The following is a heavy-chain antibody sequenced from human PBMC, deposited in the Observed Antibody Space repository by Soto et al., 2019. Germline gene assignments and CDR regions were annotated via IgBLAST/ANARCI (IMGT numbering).Heavy chain of an antibody. Sequence: SETLSLTCTVSGGSISSGGYYWSWIRQHPGKGLEWIGYIYYSGSTYYNPSLKSRVTISVDTSKNQFSLKLSSVTAADTAVYYCARVVTIFGVVINPNNWFDPWGQGTLVTVSS. D-gene: IGHD3-3*01. CDR1: GGSISSGGYY. J-gene: IGHJ5*02. CDR2: IYYSGST. V-gene: IGHV4-31*03. CDR3: ARVVTIFGVVINPNNWFDP.